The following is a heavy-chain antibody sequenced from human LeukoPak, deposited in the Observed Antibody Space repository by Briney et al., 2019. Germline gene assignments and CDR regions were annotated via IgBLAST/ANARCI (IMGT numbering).Heavy chain of an antibody. V-gene: IGHV3-30-3*01. Sequence: GGSLRLSCAASGFTFSSYAMHWVRQAPGKGLEWVAVISYDGSNKYYADSVKGRFTISRDNSKNTLYLQMNSLRAEDTAVYYCARDFGGRYSGSRGYFDYWGQGILVTVSS. CDR1: GFTFSSYA. J-gene: IGHJ4*02. CDR2: ISYDGSNK. CDR3: ARDFGGRYSGSRGYFDY. D-gene: IGHD1-26*01.